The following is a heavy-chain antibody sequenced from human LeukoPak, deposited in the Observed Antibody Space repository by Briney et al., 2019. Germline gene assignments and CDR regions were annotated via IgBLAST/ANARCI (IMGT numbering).Heavy chain of an antibody. J-gene: IGHJ4*02. Sequence: GGSLRLSCAASGFTFSSYWMHWVRQAPGEGLVWVSRITTDGSSTRYADSVKGRFTISRDNAKNTLYLQMNSLRAEDTAVYNCVRGFDYWGQGTLVTVSS. V-gene: IGHV3-74*01. CDR3: VRGFDY. CDR1: GFTFSSYW. CDR2: ITTDGSST.